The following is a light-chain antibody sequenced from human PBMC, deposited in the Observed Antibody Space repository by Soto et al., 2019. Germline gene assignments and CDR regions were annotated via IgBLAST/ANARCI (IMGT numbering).Light chain of an antibody. CDR2: RNN. CDR1: SSNIGSNY. CDR3: AAWDDSLSGLV. Sequence: QSVLTQPPSASGTPGQRVTISCSGSSSNIGSNYVYWYQQLPGTAPKLLIYRNNQRPSGVPDRFSGSKSGTSASLAISGLRSEDEADYYCAAWDDSLSGLVFGRGTQLTVL. V-gene: IGLV1-47*01. J-gene: IGLJ7*01.